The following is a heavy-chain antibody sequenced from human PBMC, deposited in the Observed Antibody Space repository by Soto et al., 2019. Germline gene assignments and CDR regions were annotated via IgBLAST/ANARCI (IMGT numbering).Heavy chain of an antibody. D-gene: IGHD3-3*01. J-gene: IGHJ5*02. Sequence: PGGSLRLSCAASGFTFSSYAMSWVRQAPGKGLEWVSAISGSGGSTYYADSVKGRFTISRDNSKNTLYLQMNSLRAEDTAVYYCAKDLLALMRYDFWSGYASNWFDPWGQGTLVTVSS. V-gene: IGHV3-23*01. CDR2: ISGSGGST. CDR3: AKDLLALMRYDFWSGYASNWFDP. CDR1: GFTFSSYA.